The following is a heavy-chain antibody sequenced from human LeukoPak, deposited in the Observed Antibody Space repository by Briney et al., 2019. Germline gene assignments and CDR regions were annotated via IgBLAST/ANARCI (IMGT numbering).Heavy chain of an antibody. CDR3: ARVIVVVPGAKVWFDP. D-gene: IGHD2-2*01. J-gene: IGHJ5*02. CDR1: GYTFTGYY. V-gene: IGHV1-2*02. CDR2: INPNSGGT. Sequence: ASVKVSCKASGYTFTGYYMHWVRQAPGQGLEWMGWINPNSGGTNYAQKFQGRVTITRNTSISTAYMELSSLTSEDTAVYYCARVIVVVPGAKVWFDPWGQGTLVTVSS.